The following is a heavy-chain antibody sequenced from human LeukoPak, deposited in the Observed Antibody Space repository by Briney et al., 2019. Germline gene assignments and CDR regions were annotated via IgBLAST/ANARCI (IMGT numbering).Heavy chain of an antibody. Sequence: PGGSLRLSCAASGFTFRNYGMHWVRQAPGKGLEWVAVISYDGSNKYYADSVKGRFTISRDNSKNTLYLQMNSLRAEDTAVYYCARERQQLVMVYYYGMDVWGQGTTVTVSS. V-gene: IGHV3-30*19. CDR1: GFTFRNYG. CDR3: ARERQQLVMVYYYGMDV. J-gene: IGHJ6*02. CDR2: ISYDGSNK. D-gene: IGHD6-13*01.